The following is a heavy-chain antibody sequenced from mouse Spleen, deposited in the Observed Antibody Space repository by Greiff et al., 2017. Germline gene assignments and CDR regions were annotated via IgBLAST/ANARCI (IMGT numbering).Heavy chain of an antibody. CDR3: ARTYYYGTMDY. Sequence: QVQLKESGAELVKPGASVKISCKASGYAFSSYWMNWVKQRPGKGLEWIGQIYPGDGDTNYNGKFKGKATLTADKSSSTAYMQLSSLTSEDSAVYFCARTYYYGTMDYWGQGTSVTVSS. CDR1: GYAFSSYW. CDR2: IYPGDGDT. J-gene: IGHJ4*01. V-gene: IGHV1-80*01. D-gene: IGHD1-1*01.